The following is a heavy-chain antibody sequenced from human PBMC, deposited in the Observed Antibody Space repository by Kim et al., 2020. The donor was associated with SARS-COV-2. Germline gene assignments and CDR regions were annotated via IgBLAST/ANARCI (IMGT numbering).Heavy chain of an antibody. J-gene: IGHJ6*02. V-gene: IGHV4-38-2*02. CDR2: IYHSGST. CDR3: ASGGRGNSYGMDV. Sequence: SETLSLTCTVSGYSISSGYYWGWFRQPPGKGLEWIGSIYHSGSTYYNPSLKSRVTISVDTSKNQFSLKLSSVTAADTAVYYCASGGRGNSYGMDVWGQGTTVTVSS. CDR1: GYSISSGYY.